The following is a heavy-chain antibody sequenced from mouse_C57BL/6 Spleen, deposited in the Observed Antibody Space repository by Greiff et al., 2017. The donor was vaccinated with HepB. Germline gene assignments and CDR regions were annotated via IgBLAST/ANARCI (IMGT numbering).Heavy chain of an antibody. CDR1: GFTFSDYG. CDR2: ISSGSSTI. V-gene: IGHV5-17*01. CDR3: AREYYGNRYFDV. Sequence: DVQLVESGGGLVKPGGSLKLSCAASGFTFSDYGMHWVRQAPEKGLEWVAYISSGSSTIYYADTVKGRFTISRDNAKNTLFLQMTSLRSEDTAMYYCAREYYGNRYFDVWGTGTTVTVSS. D-gene: IGHD2-1*01. J-gene: IGHJ1*03.